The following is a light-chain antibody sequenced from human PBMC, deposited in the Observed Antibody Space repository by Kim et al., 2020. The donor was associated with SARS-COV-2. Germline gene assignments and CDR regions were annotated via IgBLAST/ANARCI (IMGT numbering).Light chain of an antibody. CDR2: GRN. Sequence: VALGQTVRITCQGESLRSYYATWYQQRPRQAPVLVIYGRNNRPSGIPDGFSGSSSGNTASLTISGAQAEDEADFYCQSRDSGGNVLFGGGTQLTVL. CDR1: SLRSYY. J-gene: IGLJ2*01. V-gene: IGLV3-19*01. CDR3: QSRDSGGNVL.